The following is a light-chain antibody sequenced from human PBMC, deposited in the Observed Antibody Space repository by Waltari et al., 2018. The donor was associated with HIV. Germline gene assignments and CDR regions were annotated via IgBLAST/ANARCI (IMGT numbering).Light chain of an antibody. J-gene: IGLJ2*01. CDR1: SSDVGGHNY. V-gene: IGLV2-14*01. CDR3: SSYTSSSTLAV. CDR2: EVS. Sequence: QSALTQPASVSGSPGQSITISCTGTSSDVGGHNYVYWYQHHPGKAPKLLIYEVSNRPSGVSNRFSGSKSGNTASLIISGLQAEDEADYYCSSYTSSSTLAVFGGGTKLTVL.